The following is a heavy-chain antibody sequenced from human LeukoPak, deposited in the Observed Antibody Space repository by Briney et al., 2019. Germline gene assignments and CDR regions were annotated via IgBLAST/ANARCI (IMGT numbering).Heavy chain of an antibody. J-gene: IGHJ6*02. CDR3: TRVPAVAGDYYYYGMDV. D-gene: IGHD6-19*01. V-gene: IGHV3-49*04. CDR1: GFTFGDDS. Sequence: GRSLRLSCTASGFTFGDDSMSWVRQAPGKGLEWVGFIRSKAYGGTTEYAASVKGRFTISRDDSKSIAYLQMNSLKTEDTAVYYCTRVPAVAGDYYYYGMDVWGQGTTVTVSS. CDR2: IRSKAYGGTT.